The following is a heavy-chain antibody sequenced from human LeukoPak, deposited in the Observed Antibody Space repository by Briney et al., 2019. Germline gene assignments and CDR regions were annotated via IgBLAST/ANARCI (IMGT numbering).Heavy chain of an antibody. CDR3: ARCGEDIVVVVAGTAWFDP. CDR1: GYTFTSYY. J-gene: IGHJ5*02. Sequence: RVASVKVSCKASGYTFTSYYMHWVRQAPGQGLEWMGIINPSGGSTSYAQKFQGRVTMTRDMSTSTVYMELSRLRSDDAAVYYCARCGEDIVVVVAGTAWFDPWGQGTLVTVSS. CDR2: INPSGGST. D-gene: IGHD2-15*01. V-gene: IGHV1-46*01.